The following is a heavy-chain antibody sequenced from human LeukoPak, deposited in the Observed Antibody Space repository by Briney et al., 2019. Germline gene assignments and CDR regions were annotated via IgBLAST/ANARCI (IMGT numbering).Heavy chain of an antibody. CDR3: AHRMGIAASGTYDY. CDR1: GFSLSTSGVG. V-gene: IGHV2-5*02. Sequence: SGPTLVNPTQTLTLTCTFSGFSLSTSGVGVGWIRQPPGKALEWLALIYWDDDKRCSPSLKSRLTITKDTSKNQVVLTMTNMDPVDTATYYCAHRMGIAASGTYDYWGQGTLVTVSS. CDR2: IYWDDDK. D-gene: IGHD6-13*01. J-gene: IGHJ4*02.